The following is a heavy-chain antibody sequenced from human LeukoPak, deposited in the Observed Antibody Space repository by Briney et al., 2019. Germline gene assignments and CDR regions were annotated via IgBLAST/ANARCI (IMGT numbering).Heavy chain of an antibody. D-gene: IGHD4-17*01. J-gene: IGHJ3*02. V-gene: IGHV3-48*02. CDR3: ARNYGDYDAFDI. CDR2: ISSSRSTI. CDR1: GFTFSSYS. Sequence: PGGSLRLSCAASGFTFSSYSMNWVRQAPGKGLGWVSYISSSRSTIYYADSVKGRFTIFGDNAKNSLYLQMHSLRDEDTAVYYCARNYGDYDAFDIWGQGTMVTVSS.